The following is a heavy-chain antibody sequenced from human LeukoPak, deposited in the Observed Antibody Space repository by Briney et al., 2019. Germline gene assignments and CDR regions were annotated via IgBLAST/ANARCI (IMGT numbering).Heavy chain of an antibody. CDR3: ARPSRVRYFDWLWGAFDI. CDR2: IIPIFGTA. CDR1: GGTFSSHA. V-gene: IGHV1-69*13. Sequence: SVKVSCKASGGTFSSHAISWVRQAPGQGREWMGGIIPIFGTANYAQKFQGRVTITADESTSTAYMELSSLRSEDTAVYYCARPSRVRYFDWLWGAFDIWGQGTMVTVSS. J-gene: IGHJ3*02. D-gene: IGHD3-9*01.